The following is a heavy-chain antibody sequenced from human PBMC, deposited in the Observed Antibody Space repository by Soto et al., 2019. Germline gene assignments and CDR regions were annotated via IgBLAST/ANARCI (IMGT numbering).Heavy chain of an antibody. CDR3: ARYSSGWYNYSFDI. J-gene: IGHJ3*02. CDR2: IYYSGST. V-gene: IGHV4-59*01. D-gene: IGHD6-19*01. Sequence: SETLSLTCTVSGGSIGSYYWSWIRQPPGKGLEWIGYIYYSGSTTSTPSLNIRFTISVDTSKNLFSLKLSSVTAADTAVYYCARYSSGWYNYSFDICCPGTMVTVSS. CDR1: GGSIGSYY.